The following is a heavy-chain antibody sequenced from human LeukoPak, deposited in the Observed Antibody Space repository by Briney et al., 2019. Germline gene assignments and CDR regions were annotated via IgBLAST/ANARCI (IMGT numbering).Heavy chain of an antibody. V-gene: IGHV3-48*01. D-gene: IGHD7-27*01. CDR3: ARDPESNWGWDLDY. CDR1: GFTVSSYS. CDR2: ISSSGSMI. Sequence: GGSLRLSCAASGFTVSSYSMNWVRQVPGKGLEWVSHISSSGSMIWYGESVKGRFTISRDSAKNSLHLQMNSLRAEDTAVYYCARDPESNWGWDLDYWGQGTLVTVSS. J-gene: IGHJ4*02.